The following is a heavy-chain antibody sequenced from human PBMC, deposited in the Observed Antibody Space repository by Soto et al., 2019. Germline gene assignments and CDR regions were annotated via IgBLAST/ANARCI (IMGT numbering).Heavy chain of an antibody. CDR2: IYYSGST. J-gene: IGHJ5*02. CDR1: GGSISSYY. D-gene: IGHD6-19*01. V-gene: IGHV4-59*01. CDR3: AREGQASSGWSGYWFDP. Sequence: SETLSLTCTVSGGSISSYYWSWIRQPPGKGLEWIGYIYYSGSTNYNPSLKSRVTISVDTSKNQFSLKLSSVTAADTAVYYCAREGQASSGWSGYWFDPWGQGNLVTFSS.